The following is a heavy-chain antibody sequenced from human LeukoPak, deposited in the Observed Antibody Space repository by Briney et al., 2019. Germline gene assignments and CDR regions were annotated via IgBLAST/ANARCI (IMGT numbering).Heavy chain of an antibody. CDR1: GGSISTGNYY. CDR3: ARGVTGGWYGDFQH. J-gene: IGHJ1*01. CDR2: IYYSGST. Sequence: SETLSLTCTVSGGSISTGNYYWGWIRQPPGKGLEWSGYIYYSGSTNYNPSLKSRVTISVDTSKNQFSLKLSSVTAADTAVYYCARGVTGGWYGDFQHWGQGTLVTVSS. V-gene: IGHV4-61*01. D-gene: IGHD6-19*01.